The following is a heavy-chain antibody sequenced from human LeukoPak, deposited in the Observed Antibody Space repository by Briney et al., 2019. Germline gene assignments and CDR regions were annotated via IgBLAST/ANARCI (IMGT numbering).Heavy chain of an antibody. CDR2: IYTSGST. CDR3: ARDGGY. D-gene: IGHD3-3*01. V-gene: IGHV4-61*02. Sequence: SETLSLTCTVSGGSISSGSYYWSWLRQPAGKGLEWIGRIYTSGSTNYNPSLKSRVTISVDTSKNQFSLKLSSVTAADTAVYYCARDGGYWGQGTLVTVSS. J-gene: IGHJ4*02. CDR1: GGSISSGSYY.